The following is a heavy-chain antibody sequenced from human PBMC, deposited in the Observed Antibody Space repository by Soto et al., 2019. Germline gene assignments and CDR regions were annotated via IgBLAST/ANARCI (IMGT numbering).Heavy chain of an antibody. CDR1: GFTFSSYA. CDR2: ISYDGSNK. CDR3: AGVDIIAVAGTYY. V-gene: IGHV3-30-3*01. D-gene: IGHD6-19*01. Sequence: QVQLVESGGGVVQPGRSLRLSCAASGFTFSSYAMHWVRQAPGKGLEWVAVISYDGSNKYCADSVKGRFTISRDNSKNTLYLQMNSLRAEDTAVYYCAGVDIIAVAGTYYWGQGTLVTVSS. J-gene: IGHJ4*02.